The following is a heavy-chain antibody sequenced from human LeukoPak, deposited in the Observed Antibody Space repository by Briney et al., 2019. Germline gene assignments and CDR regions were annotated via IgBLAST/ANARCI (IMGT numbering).Heavy chain of an antibody. CDR3: ARDRIPTVTTSWGYGY. CDR2: ISAYNGNT. V-gene: IGHV1-18*01. CDR1: GYTFTSYG. D-gene: IGHD4-11*01. J-gene: IGHJ4*02. Sequence: ASVKVSCKASGYTFTSYGIIWVRQAPGQGLEWMGWISAYNGNTNYAQKLQGRVTMTTDTSTSTAYMELRSLRSDDTAVYYCARDRIPTVTTSWGYGYWGQGTLVTVSS.